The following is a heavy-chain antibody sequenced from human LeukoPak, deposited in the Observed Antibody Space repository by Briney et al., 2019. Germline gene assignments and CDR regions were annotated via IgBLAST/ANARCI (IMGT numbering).Heavy chain of an antibody. V-gene: IGHV1-2*02. CDR2: IIPTSGGT. Sequence: GASVKVSCKASGYMFTAYYIHWVRQAPGQGLEWIGWIIPTSGGTNYAQNFQGRVTITRDTSITTAYMELSGLRSDDTAVYYCATTYYYDSTGSPRHYFDYWGQGTLVTVSS. J-gene: IGHJ4*02. D-gene: IGHD3-22*01. CDR3: ATTYYYDSTGSPRHYFDY. CDR1: GYMFTAYY.